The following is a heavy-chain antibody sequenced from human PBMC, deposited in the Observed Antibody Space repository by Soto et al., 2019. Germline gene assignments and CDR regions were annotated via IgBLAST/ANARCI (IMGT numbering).Heavy chain of an antibody. Sequence: VASVKVSCKASGGTFSSYAISWVRQAPGQGLEWMGGIIPIFGTANYAQKFQGRVTITADKSTSTAYMELSSLRSEDTAVYYCARDRRIYYDFWSGHYGMDVWGQGTTVTVSS. V-gene: IGHV1-69*06. CDR2: IIPIFGTA. CDR1: GGTFSSYA. D-gene: IGHD3-3*01. J-gene: IGHJ6*02. CDR3: ARDRRIYYDFWSGHYGMDV.